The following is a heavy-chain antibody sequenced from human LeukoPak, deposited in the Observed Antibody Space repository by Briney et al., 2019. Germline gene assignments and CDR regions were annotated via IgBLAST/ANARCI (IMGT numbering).Heavy chain of an antibody. CDR2: IIPIFGTA. CDR1: GGTFSSYT. CDR3: ARYAYSGSHDAAFDI. D-gene: IGHD1-26*01. V-gene: IGHV1-69*05. J-gene: IGHJ3*02. Sequence: SVKVSCKASGGTFSSYTISWVRQAPGQGLEWMGRIIPIFGTANYAQKFQGRVTITTDESTSTAYMELSSLRSEDTAVYYCARYAYSGSHDAAFDIWGQGTMVTVSS.